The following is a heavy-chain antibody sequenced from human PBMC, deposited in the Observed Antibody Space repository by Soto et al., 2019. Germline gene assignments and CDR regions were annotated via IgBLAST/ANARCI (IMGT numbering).Heavy chain of an antibody. V-gene: IGHV3-23*01. D-gene: IGHD3-3*01. Sequence: PGGSLRLSCAASGFTFSSYAMSWVRQAPGKGLEWVSAISGSGGSTYYADSVKGRFTISRDNSKNTLYLQMNSLRAEDTAVYYCAKGGDYDFWSAYDYWGQGTQVTVSS. CDR2: ISGSGGST. CDR3: AKGGDYDFWSAYDY. CDR1: GFTFSSYA. J-gene: IGHJ4*02.